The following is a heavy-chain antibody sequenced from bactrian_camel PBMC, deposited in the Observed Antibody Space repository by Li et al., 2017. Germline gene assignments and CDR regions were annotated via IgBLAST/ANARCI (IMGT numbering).Heavy chain of an antibody. CDR1: GFTFSNYD. Sequence: VQLVESGGGLVQPGGSLRLSCAASGFTFSNYDMSWVRQAPGKGLEWVSAINSGGGITYYADSVKGRFTISRDNAKNIIYLQMSSLTPDDTAMYYCAAGTRIIVGDYCDGITDWGQGTQVTVS. V-gene: IGHV3S40*01. CDR3: AAGTRIIVGDYCDGITD. CDR2: INSGGGIT. D-gene: IGHD3*01. J-gene: IGHJ4*01.